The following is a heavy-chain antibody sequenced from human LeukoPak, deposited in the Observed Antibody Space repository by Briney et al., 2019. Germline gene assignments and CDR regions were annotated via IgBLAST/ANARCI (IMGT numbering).Heavy chain of an antibody. V-gene: IGHV1-2*06. J-gene: IGHJ5*02. CDR3: ARDNPAKELIAARAYNWFDP. Sequence: PGGSLRLSCAASGFTFSSYGMHWVRQAPGQGLEWMGRINPNSGGTNYAQKFQGRVTMTRDTSISTAYMELSRLRSDDTAVYYCARDNPAKELIAARAYNWFDPWGQGTLVTVSS. D-gene: IGHD6-6*01. CDR1: GFTFSSYG. CDR2: INPNSGGT.